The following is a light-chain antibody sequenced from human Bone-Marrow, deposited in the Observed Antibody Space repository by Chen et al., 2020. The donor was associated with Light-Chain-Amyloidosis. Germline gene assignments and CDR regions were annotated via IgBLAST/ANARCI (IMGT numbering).Light chain of an antibody. CDR2: EVT. J-gene: IGLJ1*01. CDR1: SSDVGGDNH. Sequence: QSALTQPASVSGSPGQSITISCTGTSSDVGGDNHVSWYQQHPDKAPKLKIYEVTNRPSWVPGRFSGSKSDNTASLTISALQTEDEADYFCSSYTITNTLVFGSGTRVTVL. V-gene: IGLV2-14*01. CDR3: SSYTITNTLV.